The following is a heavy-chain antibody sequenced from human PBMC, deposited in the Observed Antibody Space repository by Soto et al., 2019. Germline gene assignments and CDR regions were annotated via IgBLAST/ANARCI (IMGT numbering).Heavy chain of an antibody. CDR3: ATGHSICWLTLPH. CDR1: GYTFTGYY. CDR2: INPNSGGT. D-gene: IGHD6-19*01. Sequence: QVQLVQSGAEVKKPGASVKVSCKASGYTFTGYYMHWVRQAPGQGLEWMGCINPNSGGTNYAQKFQGWVNMTRDTSISTAYMELSRLKSDDPAVYYCATGHSICWLTLPHWGQGTLVTVSS. J-gene: IGHJ4*02. V-gene: IGHV1-2*04.